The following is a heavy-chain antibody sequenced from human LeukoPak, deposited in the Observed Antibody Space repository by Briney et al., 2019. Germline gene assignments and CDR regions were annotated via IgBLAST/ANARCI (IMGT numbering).Heavy chain of an antibody. CDR2: IGGSGGST. CDR3: ARLGGSYFYDSSGYPDY. V-gene: IGHV3-23*01. Sequence: GGSLRLSCAASGFTFSSYTMNWVRQAPGKGLEWVSTIGGSGGSTYSTDSVKGRFTISRDNSKNTLYLQMNSLRAEDTAVYYCARLGGSYFYDSSGYPDYWGQGTLVTVSS. J-gene: IGHJ4*02. CDR1: GFTFSSYT. D-gene: IGHD3-22*01.